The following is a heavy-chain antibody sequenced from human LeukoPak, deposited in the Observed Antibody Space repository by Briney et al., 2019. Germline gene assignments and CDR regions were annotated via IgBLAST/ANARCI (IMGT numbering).Heavy chain of an antibody. CDR3: AHLELDVVVPAAKTFGDY. Sequence: GGSLRLSCAASGFTFSSYGMHRVRQAPGKGLEWVAFIRYDGSNKYYADSVKGRFTISRDNSKNTLYLQMNSLRAEDTAVYYRAHLELDVVVPAAKTFGDYWGQGTLVTVSS. D-gene: IGHD2-2*01. CDR2: IRYDGSNK. CDR1: GFTFSSYG. J-gene: IGHJ4*02. V-gene: IGHV3-30*02.